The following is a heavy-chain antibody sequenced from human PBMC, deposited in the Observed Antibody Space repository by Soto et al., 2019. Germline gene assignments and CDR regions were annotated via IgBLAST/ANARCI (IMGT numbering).Heavy chain of an antibody. CDR1: GGSFISYT. CDR3: AKSLLFVDHAYMDV. V-gene: IGHV1-69*02. J-gene: IGHJ6*03. CDR2: IIPIQGRA. D-gene: IGHD2-21*01. Sequence: QVQLVQSGAEVKKPGSSVKVSCEASGGSFISYTFTWVRQAPGQGLEWMGRIIPIQGRAHYALKLQDRVTITADRSTKTVYMELRSLRPEDTAVYYCAKSLLFVDHAYMDVWGKGTTVTVSS.